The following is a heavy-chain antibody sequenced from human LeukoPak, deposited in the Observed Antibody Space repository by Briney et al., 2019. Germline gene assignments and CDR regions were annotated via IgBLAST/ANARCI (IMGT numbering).Heavy chain of an antibody. CDR2: INPSGGST. J-gene: IGHJ4*02. V-gene: IGHV1-46*01. CDR3: ARDLSGYKPTPQFDY. D-gene: IGHD3-22*01. CDR1: GYTFTSYY. Sequence: GASVKVSCKASGYTFTSYYMHWVRQAPGQGLEWMGIINPSGGSTSYAQKFQGRVTMTRDTSTSTVYMELSSLRSEDTAVYYCARDLSGYKPTPQFDYWGQGTLVTVSS.